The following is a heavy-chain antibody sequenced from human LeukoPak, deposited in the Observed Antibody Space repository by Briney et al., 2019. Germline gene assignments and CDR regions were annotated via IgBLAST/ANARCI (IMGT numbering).Heavy chain of an antibody. Sequence: PGGSLRLSCAASGFTFSSYAMNWVRQAPGKGLEWVSDISGSGGSTYYADSVKGRFTISRDNSKNTVFLQMNSLRAGDTAIYYCARGEASWYFDLWGRGTLVTVSS. CDR2: ISGSGGST. CDR1: GFTFSSYA. V-gene: IGHV3-23*01. CDR3: ARGEASWYFDL. J-gene: IGHJ2*01.